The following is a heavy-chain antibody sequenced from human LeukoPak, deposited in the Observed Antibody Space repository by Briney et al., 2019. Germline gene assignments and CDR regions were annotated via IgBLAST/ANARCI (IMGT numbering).Heavy chain of an antibody. CDR2: MNPNRGNT. J-gene: IGHJ6*03. D-gene: IGHD3-9*01. Sequence: ASVKVSCKASGYTFTSYDINGVRQATGQGREWMGWMNPNRGNTGYAQKFQGRVTMTRNTSISTAYMELSSLRSEDAAVYYCARGTTYDISTGWGDWYMDVWGKGTTVTVSS. CDR1: GYTFTSYD. V-gene: IGHV1-8*01. CDR3: ARGTTYDISTGWGDWYMDV.